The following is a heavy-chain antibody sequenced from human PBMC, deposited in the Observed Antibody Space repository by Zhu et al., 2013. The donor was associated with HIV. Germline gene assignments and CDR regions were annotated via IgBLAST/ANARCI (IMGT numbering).Heavy chain of an antibody. CDR2: ISYDESYE. V-gene: IGHV3-30*18. CDR1: GFTFSDFG. CDR3: AKDQWLLLTYLDS. Sequence: VQLVESGGGVVQPGGSLRLSCAGSGFTFSDFGMHWVRQAPGKGLEWIAFISYDESYEYYVDSVKGRFTVSRDNSKSTLFLQMNTLRAEDTAVYYCAKDQWLLLTYLDSWGQGTTVTVSS. J-gene: IGHJ6*02. D-gene: IGHD3-22*01.